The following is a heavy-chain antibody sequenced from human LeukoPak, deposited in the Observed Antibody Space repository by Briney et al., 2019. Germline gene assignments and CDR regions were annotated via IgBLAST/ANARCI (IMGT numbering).Heavy chain of an antibody. V-gene: IGHV3-15*01. CDR1: GSTFSNAW. CDR2: IKSKTDGGTT. D-gene: IGHD3-9*01. J-gene: IGHJ6*02. Sequence: GGSLRLSCAASGSTFSNAWMSWVRQAPGKGLEWVGRIKSKTDGGTTDYAAPVKGRFTISRDDSKNTLYLQMNSLKIEDTAVYYCTTDYDILTGYIYYYYYGMDVWGQGTTVTVSS. CDR3: TTDYDILTGYIYYYYYGMDV.